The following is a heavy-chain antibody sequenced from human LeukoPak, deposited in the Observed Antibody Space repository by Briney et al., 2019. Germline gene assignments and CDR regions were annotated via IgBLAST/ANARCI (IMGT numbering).Heavy chain of an antibody. CDR2: ISYDGSNK. CDR3: AKETHDYGAPGAY. Sequence: GGSLRLSCAASGFTFSSYGMHWVRQAPGKGLEWVAVISYDGSNKYYADSVKGRFTISRDNSKNTLYLQMNSLRAEDTAVYYCAKETHDYGAPGAYWGQGTLVTVSS. CDR1: GFTFSSYG. D-gene: IGHD4-17*01. J-gene: IGHJ4*02. V-gene: IGHV3-30*18.